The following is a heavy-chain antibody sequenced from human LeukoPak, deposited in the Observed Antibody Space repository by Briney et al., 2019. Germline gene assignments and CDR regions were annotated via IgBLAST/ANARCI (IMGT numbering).Heavy chain of an antibody. V-gene: IGHV3-30*02. Sequence: GGSLRLSCGASGFTFKTHGMHWVRQAPGKGLEWVAFIRSDGSEKYYADSVKARFTFSRDNSKNTVFLQMNSLTSDDTAVYFCARDADWAFDYWGQGTLVTVSS. CDR2: IRSDGSEK. CDR3: ARDADWAFDY. D-gene: IGHD3-9*01. CDR1: GFTFKTHG. J-gene: IGHJ4*02.